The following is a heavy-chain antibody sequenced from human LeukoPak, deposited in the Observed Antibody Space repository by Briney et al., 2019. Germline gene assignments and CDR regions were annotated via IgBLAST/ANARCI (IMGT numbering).Heavy chain of an antibody. J-gene: IGHJ4*02. CDR1: GESFSGYY. CDR3: ARVQGEYSSSSDY. V-gene: IGHV4-34*01. D-gene: IGHD6-6*01. Sequence: SETLSLTCAVYGESFSGYYWSWIRQPPGKGLEWIGEINHSGSTNYNPSLKSRVTISVDTSKNQFSLKLSSVTAADTAVYYCARVQGEYSSSSDYWGQGTLVTVSS. CDR2: INHSGST.